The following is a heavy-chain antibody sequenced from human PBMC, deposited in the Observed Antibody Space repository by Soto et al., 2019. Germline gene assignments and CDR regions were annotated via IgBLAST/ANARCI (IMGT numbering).Heavy chain of an antibody. CDR3: AREAFGHGSYYSGMDV. D-gene: IGHD3-10*01. CDR2: IWYDGSNK. Sequence: GGSMRLSCSASGFTFSSYGMHWVRQAPGKGLEWVAVIWYDGSNKYYADSVKGRFTISRDNSKNTLYLQMNSLRAEDTAVYYCAREAFGHGSYYSGMDVWGQGTTVTVSS. V-gene: IGHV3-33*01. J-gene: IGHJ6*02. CDR1: GFTFSSYG.